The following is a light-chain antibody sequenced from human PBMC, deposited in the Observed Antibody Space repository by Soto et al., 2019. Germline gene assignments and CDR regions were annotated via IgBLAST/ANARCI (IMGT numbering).Light chain of an antibody. CDR3: QAWDSSTAV. CDR2: QDA. CDR1: KLGNKY. J-gene: IGLJ1*01. Sequence: SYELIQPPSVSVSPGQTASITCSGNKLGNKYASWYQQKPGQSPVLVIYQDAKRPSGIPERFSGSNSGNTATLTISGTQAMDEADYYCQAWDSSTAVFGTGTKVTVL. V-gene: IGLV3-1*01.